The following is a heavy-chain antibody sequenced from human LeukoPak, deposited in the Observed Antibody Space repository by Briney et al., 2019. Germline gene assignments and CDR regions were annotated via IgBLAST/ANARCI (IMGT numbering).Heavy chain of an antibody. CDR3: ARDIVATIGFDY. CDR2: TYYRSNLYN. V-gene: IGHV6-1*01. CDR1: GDIFSRNSAA. Sequence: SQTLSLTCALSGDIFSRNSAAWNWIRQSPSRGLEWLGRTYYRSNLYNDYAVSVKNRITINPDTSKNQFSLQLNSVTPEDTAVYYCARDIVATIGFDYWGQGTLVTVSS. D-gene: IGHD5-12*01. J-gene: IGHJ4*02.